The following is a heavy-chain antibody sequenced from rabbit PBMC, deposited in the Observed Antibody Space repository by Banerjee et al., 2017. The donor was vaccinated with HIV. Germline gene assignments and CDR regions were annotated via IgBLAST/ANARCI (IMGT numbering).Heavy chain of an antibody. V-gene: IGHV1S40*01. CDR3: ARNAGYTVDGDAYFNL. D-gene: IGHD7-1*01. CDR1: GFSFSSGYD. J-gene: IGHJ4*01. Sequence: QSLEESGGDLVKPGASLTLTCTASGFSFSSGYDMCWVRQAPGKGLEWIGCIYTSSGSTWYASWVNGRFTISKTSSTTVTLQMTSLTAADTATYFCARNAGYTVDGDAYFNLWGPGTLVTVS. CDR2: IYTSSGST.